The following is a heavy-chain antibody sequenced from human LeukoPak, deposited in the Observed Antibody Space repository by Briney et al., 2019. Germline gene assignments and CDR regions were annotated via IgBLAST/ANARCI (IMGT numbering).Heavy chain of an antibody. V-gene: IGHV1-69*13. J-gene: IGHJ6*03. CDR2: IIPIFGTA. CDR1: GGTFSSYA. CDR3: ARRYYYYMDA. Sequence: GASVKVSCKASGGTFSSYAISWVRQAPGQGLEWMGGIIPIFGTANYAQKFQGRVTITADESTSTAYMELSSLRSEDTAVYYCARRYYYYMDAWGKGTTVTVSS.